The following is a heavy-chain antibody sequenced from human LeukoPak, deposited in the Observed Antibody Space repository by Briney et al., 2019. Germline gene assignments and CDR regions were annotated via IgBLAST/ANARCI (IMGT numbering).Heavy chain of an antibody. Sequence: QAGGSLRLSCAASGFTFSSYSMNWVRQAPGKGLEWVSYISSSSSTIYYADSVKGRFTISRDNAKNLLYLQMNSLRDEDTAVYYCARDRVITMIVVGGYYYGMDVWGQGTTVTVSS. V-gene: IGHV3-48*02. D-gene: IGHD3-22*01. CDR1: GFTFSSYS. CDR2: ISSSSSTI. CDR3: ARDRVITMIVVGGYYYGMDV. J-gene: IGHJ6*02.